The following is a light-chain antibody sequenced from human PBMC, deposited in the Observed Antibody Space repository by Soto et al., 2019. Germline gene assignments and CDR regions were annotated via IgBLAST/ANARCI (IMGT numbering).Light chain of an antibody. J-gene: IGLJ1*01. CDR1: NSDVGAYNY. CDR2: DVT. Sequence: QSALAQPASVSGPPGQLITISCTGINSDVGAYNYVSWYQHHPGNAPRLVIYDVTNRPSGISDRFSGSKSGNTASLTISGLLAEDEADYYCASYTTISTYVFGTGTKVTVL. CDR3: ASYTTISTYV. V-gene: IGLV2-14*01.